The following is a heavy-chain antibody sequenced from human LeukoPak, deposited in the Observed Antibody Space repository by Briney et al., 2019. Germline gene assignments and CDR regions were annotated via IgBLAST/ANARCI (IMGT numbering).Heavy chain of an antibody. CDR1: GFTFSSYE. J-gene: IGHJ5*02. CDR3: AREMLAAVAAQS. CDR2: ISTSTT. D-gene: IGHD6-19*01. Sequence: EGSLRLSCAASGFTFSSYEMDWVRQAPGKGLEWISYISTSTTYYADSVKGRFTISRDNAKNSLYLQMNSLRAEDTAVYYCAREMLAAVAAQSWGQGTLVTVSS. V-gene: IGHV3-48*03.